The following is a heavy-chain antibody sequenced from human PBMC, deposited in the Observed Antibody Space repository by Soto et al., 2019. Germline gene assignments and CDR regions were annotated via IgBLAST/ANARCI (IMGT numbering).Heavy chain of an antibody. Sequence: SETLSLTCSVSGGSISPYYWSWIRQPPGKGLEWLGYIFYSGSTNYSPSLKSRLTISVDTSKNQFSLRLRSVTAADTAVYYCARVRYGLGVYYYFYGMDVWGQGITVTVSS. CDR3: ARVRYGLGVYYYFYGMDV. V-gene: IGHV4-59*01. CDR1: GGSISPYY. CDR2: IFYSGST. J-gene: IGHJ6*02. D-gene: IGHD1-20*01.